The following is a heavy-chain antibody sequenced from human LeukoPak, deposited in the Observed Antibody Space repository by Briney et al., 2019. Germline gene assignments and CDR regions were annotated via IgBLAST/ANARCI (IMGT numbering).Heavy chain of an antibody. Sequence: HPGGSLRLSCADSGFTFSSNNMNWVRQAPGKGLEWLSFISDTGHVIYYADSVKGRFTISRDNAKNSLSLQMNSLRDEDTAVYYCARGSGSSWFYHWGQGTLVTVSS. J-gene: IGHJ5*02. CDR1: GFTFSSNN. V-gene: IGHV3-48*02. CDR2: ISDTGHVI. CDR3: ARGSGSSWFYH. D-gene: IGHD3-10*01.